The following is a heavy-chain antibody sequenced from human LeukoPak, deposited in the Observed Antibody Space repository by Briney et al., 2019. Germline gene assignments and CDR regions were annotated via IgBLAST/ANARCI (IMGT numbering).Heavy chain of an antibody. Sequence: PGGSLRLSCAASGFTFSSYEMNWVRQAPGKGLEWVSYISSSGSAIYYADSVKGRFTISRDNAKKSLYLQMNSLRAEDTAVYYCAQYYHYYGMDVWGKGTTVTVSS. J-gene: IGHJ6*04. CDR1: GFTFSSYE. V-gene: IGHV3-48*03. CDR2: ISSSGSAI. CDR3: AQYYHYYGMDV.